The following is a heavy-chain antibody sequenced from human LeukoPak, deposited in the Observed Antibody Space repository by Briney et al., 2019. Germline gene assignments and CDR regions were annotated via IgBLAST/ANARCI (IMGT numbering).Heavy chain of an antibody. Sequence: GGSLRLSCAASGFTFSSYEMNWVRQAPGRGLEWVSYISSSGSTIYYADSVKGRFTISRDNARNSLYLQMNSLRAEDTAVYYCARDLWHSSGVFDYWGQGTLVTVSS. CDR3: ARDLWHSSGVFDY. D-gene: IGHD6-19*01. V-gene: IGHV3-48*03. J-gene: IGHJ4*02. CDR1: GFTFSSYE. CDR2: ISSSGSTI.